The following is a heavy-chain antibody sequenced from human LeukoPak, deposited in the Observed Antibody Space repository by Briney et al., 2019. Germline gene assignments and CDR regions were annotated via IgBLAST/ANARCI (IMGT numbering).Heavy chain of an antibody. V-gene: IGHV3-33*01. CDR1: GFTFSSYG. Sequence: GGSLRLSCAASGFTFSSYGMNWVRQAPGKGLEWVAVIWYDGSNKYYADSVKGRFTISRDNSKNTLYLQMNSLRAEDTAVYYCARKAVPSHFDYWGLGTLVTVSS. CDR3: ARKAVPSHFDY. J-gene: IGHJ4*02. CDR2: IWYDGSNK.